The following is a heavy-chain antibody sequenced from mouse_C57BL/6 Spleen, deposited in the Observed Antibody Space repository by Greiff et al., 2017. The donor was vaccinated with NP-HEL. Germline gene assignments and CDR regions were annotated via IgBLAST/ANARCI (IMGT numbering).Heavy chain of an antibody. D-gene: IGHD1-1*01. CDR1: GYTFTSYD. V-gene: IGHV1-85*01. J-gene: IGHJ2*01. CDR2: IYPRDGST. Sequence: VKLMESGPELVKPGASVKLSCKASGYTFTSYDINWVKQRPGQGLEWIGWIYPRDGSTKYNEKFKGKATLTVDTSSSTAYMELHILTSEDSAVYFCASPYYYGSSPVYFDYWGQGTTLTVSS. CDR3: ASPYYYGSSPVYFDY.